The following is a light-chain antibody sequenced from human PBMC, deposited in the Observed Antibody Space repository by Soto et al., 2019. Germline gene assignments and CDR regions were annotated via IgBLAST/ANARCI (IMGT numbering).Light chain of an antibody. CDR3: QQYNNWPRT. Sequence: IGMTQFPATLSVSPWQRATLSCRASQSLRTNIAWYQQKPGQTPRLLIYDSSTRATGIPARFSGSGSGTEFTLTISSLQSEDFAVYYCQQYNNWPRTFGQGTKVDIK. J-gene: IGKJ1*01. CDR2: DSS. V-gene: IGKV3-15*01. CDR1: QSLRTN.